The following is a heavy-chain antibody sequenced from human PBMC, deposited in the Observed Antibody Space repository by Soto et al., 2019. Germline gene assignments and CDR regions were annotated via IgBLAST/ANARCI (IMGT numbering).Heavy chain of an antibody. V-gene: IGHV3-23*01. D-gene: IGHD4-17*01. CDR1: GFTFSTYA. CDR3: ATVYRYGAPQH. Sequence: GGSLRLSCAASGFTFSTYAMNWVRQAPGKGLEWVSGVSTSGAGTYYADSVKGRFTISRDNSKNTLFLQMNSLRAEDSGLYYCATVYRYGAPQHWCQGPLVTVSS. CDR2: VSTSGAGT. J-gene: IGHJ1*01.